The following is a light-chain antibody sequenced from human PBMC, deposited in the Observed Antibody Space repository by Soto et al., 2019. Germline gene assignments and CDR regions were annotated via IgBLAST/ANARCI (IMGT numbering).Light chain of an antibody. V-gene: IGLV2-14*03. J-gene: IGLJ2*01. CDR1: SRDVGGYNY. CDR3: NSYTSSTTAV. CDR2: DVS. Sequence: QSALTQPASVSGSPGQSITISCTGTSRDVGGYNYVSWYQQHPGKAPRLIIYDVSNRPSGVSNRFSGSKSGNTASLTISGLQADYEADYYCNSYTSSTTAVFGGGTQLTVL.